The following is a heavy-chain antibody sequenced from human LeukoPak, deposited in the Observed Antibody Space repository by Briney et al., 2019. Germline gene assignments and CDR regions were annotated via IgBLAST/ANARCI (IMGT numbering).Heavy chain of an antibody. CDR2: IYPGDSVT. D-gene: IGHD6-19*01. CDR3: ARPIAVAGTVNWFDP. Sequence: GESLKISCKGSGYSFTSYWIGWVGQMPGKGLEWMGIIYPGDSVTRYSPSFQGQVTISADKSISTAYLQWSSLKASDTAMYYCARPIAVAGTVNWFDPWGQGTLVTVSS. CDR1: GYSFTSYW. J-gene: IGHJ5*02. V-gene: IGHV5-51*01.